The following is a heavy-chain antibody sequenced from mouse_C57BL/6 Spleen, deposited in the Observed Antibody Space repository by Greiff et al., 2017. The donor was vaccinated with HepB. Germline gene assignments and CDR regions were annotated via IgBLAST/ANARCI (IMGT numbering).Heavy chain of an antibody. CDR2: IDPSDSYT. CDR3: ARGGDYDGAWCAY. CDR1: GYTFTSYW. D-gene: IGHD2-4*01. Sequence: QVQLQQPGAELVMPGASVKLSCKASGYTFTSYWMHWVKQRPGQGLEWIGEIDPSDSYTNYNQKFKGKSTLTVDKSSSTAYMQLSSLTSEDSAVYYCARGGDYDGAWCAYWGQGTLVTVSA. J-gene: IGHJ3*01. V-gene: IGHV1-69*01.